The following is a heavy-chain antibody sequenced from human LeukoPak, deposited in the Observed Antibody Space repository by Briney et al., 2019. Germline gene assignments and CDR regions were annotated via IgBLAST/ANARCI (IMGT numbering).Heavy chain of an antibody. V-gene: IGHV3-23*01. CDR2: ISPSGDRT. D-gene: IGHD3-22*01. Sequence: PGGSLRLSCAASGFTFGSYAMSWVRQAPGKGLEWVSFISPSGDRTSNADSVEGRFTISRDNPRSTLYLQMNSLRGEDTAVYYCAIMHGYYDGSGYWVQWGQGTLVTVSS. CDR3: AIMHGYYDGSGYWVQ. CDR1: GFTFGSYA. J-gene: IGHJ4*02.